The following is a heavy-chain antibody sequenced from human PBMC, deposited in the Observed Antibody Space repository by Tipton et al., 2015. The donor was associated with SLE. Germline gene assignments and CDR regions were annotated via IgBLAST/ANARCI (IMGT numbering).Heavy chain of an antibody. CDR3: ARAQPQHTTGTKRRAFDF. Sequence: TLSLTCAVYGGSFSGYYWSWIRQPPGKGLEWIGEINHSRSTNYNPSLKSRVTISVDKSKNQFSLKLSSVTAADTAVYYCARAQPQHTTGTKRRAFDFWGQGTMVTVSS. CDR2: INHSRST. CDR1: GGSFSGYY. J-gene: IGHJ3*01. V-gene: IGHV4-34*01. D-gene: IGHD1-1*01.